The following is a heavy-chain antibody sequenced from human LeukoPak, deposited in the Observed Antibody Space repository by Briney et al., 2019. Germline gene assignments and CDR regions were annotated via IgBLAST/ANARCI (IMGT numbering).Heavy chain of an antibody. D-gene: IGHD4-11*01. CDR2: IYPGDSDT. CDR1: GYRLTNNW. Sequence: GESLKIFCKISGYRLTNNWIGWVRQMPGEGLEWMGIIYPGDSDTRYSPSFQGQVTISADKSISTAYLQWSSLKASDTAMYYCARLGSEDYPFDYWGQGTLVTVSS. CDR3: ARLGSEDYPFDY. V-gene: IGHV5-51*01. J-gene: IGHJ4*02.